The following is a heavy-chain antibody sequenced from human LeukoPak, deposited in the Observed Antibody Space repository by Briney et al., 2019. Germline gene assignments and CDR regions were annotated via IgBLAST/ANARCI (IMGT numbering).Heavy chain of an antibody. Sequence: GGSLRLSCAASGFTFSNYWITWVRQAPGKGLEWVANIKQDGSEKYYMDSVKGRFTISRDNAKNSLYLQMNSLRAEDTAVYYCARDQWRTTVTTRLNYYYYGMDVWAKGPRSPSP. CDR1: GFTFSNYW. J-gene: IGHJ6*02. V-gene: IGHV3-7*01. CDR2: IKQDGSEK. CDR3: ARDQWRTTVTTRLNYYYYGMDV. D-gene: IGHD4-17*01.